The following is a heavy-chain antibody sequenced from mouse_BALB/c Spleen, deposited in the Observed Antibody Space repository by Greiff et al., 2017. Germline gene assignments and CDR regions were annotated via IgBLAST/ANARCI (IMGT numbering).Heavy chain of an antibody. J-gene: IGHJ2*01. CDR2: ISTYYGDA. CDR3: ARWAYYFDY. Sequence: LVESGAELVRPGVSVKISCKGSGYTFTDYAMHWVKQSHAKSLEWIGVISTYYGDASYNQKFKGKATMTVDKSSSTAYMELARLTSEDSAIYYCARWAYYFDYWGQGTTLTVSS. CDR1: GYTFTDYA. V-gene: IGHV1S137*01.